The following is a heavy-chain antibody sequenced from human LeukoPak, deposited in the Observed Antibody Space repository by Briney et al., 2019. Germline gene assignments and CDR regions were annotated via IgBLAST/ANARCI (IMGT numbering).Heavy chain of an antibody. J-gene: IGHJ4*02. CDR1: GGSISSYY. CDR3: ARGGYSYGYELDY. CDR2: IYYSGST. V-gene: IGHV4-59*01. D-gene: IGHD5-18*01. Sequence: SETLSLTCTVSGGSISSYYWSWIRQPPGKGLEWIGYIYYSGSTNYNPSLKSRVTISADTSKNQFSLKLSSVTAADTAVYYCARGGYSYGYELDYWGQGTLVTVSS.